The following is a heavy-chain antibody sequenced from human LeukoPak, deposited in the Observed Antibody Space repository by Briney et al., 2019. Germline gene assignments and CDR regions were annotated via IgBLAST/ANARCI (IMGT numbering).Heavy chain of an antibody. CDR1: GFTFSSYW. CDR3: ARVPTRAAVAGSLDY. V-gene: IGHV3-7*01. D-gene: IGHD6-19*01. CDR2: IKQDGSER. Sequence: GGSLRLSCAASGFTFSSYWMSWVRQAPGKGLEWVANIKQDGSERYYVGSVKGRFTISRDSAENSLYLQMNTLRAEDTAVYYCARVPTRAAVAGSLDYWGQGTLVTVSS. J-gene: IGHJ4*02.